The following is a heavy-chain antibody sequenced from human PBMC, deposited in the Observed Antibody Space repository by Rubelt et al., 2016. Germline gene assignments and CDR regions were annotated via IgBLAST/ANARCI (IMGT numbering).Heavy chain of an antibody. CDR3: ARAQRIRLLMVYAPTFDY. D-gene: IGHD2-8*01. CDR1: GYTFTSYA. V-gene: IGHV1-3*01. CDR2: INAGNGNT. Sequence: QVQLVQSGAEVKKPGASVKVSCKASGYTFTSYAMHWVRQAPGQRLEWMGWINAGNGNTKYSQKFQGRVPLTMDTSARTAYMELSSLRTEDTAVYYCARAQRIRLLMVYAPTFDYWGQGTLVTVSS. J-gene: IGHJ4*02.